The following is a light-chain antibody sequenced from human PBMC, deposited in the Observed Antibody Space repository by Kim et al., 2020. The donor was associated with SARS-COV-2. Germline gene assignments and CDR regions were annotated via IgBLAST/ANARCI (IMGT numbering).Light chain of an antibody. CDR2: YDS. CDR3: QLWDDDSDHWV. CDR1: NIGTKS. V-gene: IGLV3-21*04. Sequence: SYELTQPPSVSVAPGHTARLTCGGNNIGTKSVHWYQQKPGQAPVVVIFYDSDRPSGIPERISGSNSGDTATLTINRVEAGDEADYYCQLWDDDSDHWVFGGGTQLTVL. J-gene: IGLJ3*02.